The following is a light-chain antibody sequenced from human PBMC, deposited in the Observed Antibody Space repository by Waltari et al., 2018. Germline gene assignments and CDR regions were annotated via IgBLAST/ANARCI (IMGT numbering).Light chain of an antibody. CDR3: GTWDSSLSAVV. CDR2: DNN. V-gene: IGLV1-51*01. J-gene: IGLJ2*01. Sequence: QSVLTQPPSVSVAPGQKVTISCSGSSSNIGNSYVSWYQQLPGTAPKLLIYDNNNRPSGIPDRFSGSKSGTSATLGITGLQTGDEADYYCGTWDSSLSAVVFGGGTKLTVL. CDR1: SSNIGNSY.